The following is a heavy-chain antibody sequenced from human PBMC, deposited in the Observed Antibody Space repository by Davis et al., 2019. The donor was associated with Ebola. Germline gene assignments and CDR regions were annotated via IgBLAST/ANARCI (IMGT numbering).Heavy chain of an antibody. CDR3: AREVTGNWNDVPNDY. Sequence: AASVKVSCKASGGTFSSYAISWVRQAPGQGLEWMGGIIPIFGIANYAQKFQGRVTITADKSTSTAYMELSSLRSEDTAVYYCAREVTGNWNDVPNDYWGQGTLVTVSS. CDR1: GGTFSSYA. V-gene: IGHV1-69*10. J-gene: IGHJ4*02. CDR2: IIPIFGIA. D-gene: IGHD1-1*01.